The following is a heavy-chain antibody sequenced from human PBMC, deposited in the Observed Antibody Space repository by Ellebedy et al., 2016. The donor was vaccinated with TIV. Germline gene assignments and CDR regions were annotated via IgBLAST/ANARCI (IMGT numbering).Heavy chain of an antibody. D-gene: IGHD3-10*01. V-gene: IGHV3-23*01. CDR2: ISDNGGST. CDR3: TKDSGWEHEY. CDR1: GFALSSNG. J-gene: IGHJ4*02. Sequence: PGGSLRLSFAASGFALSSNGMSWVRQAPGKGLEWVSGISDNGGSTYYADYVEGRFTISRDNYKNTLYLQMNNLRVEDTALDYCTKDSGWEHEYWGQGTLVTISS.